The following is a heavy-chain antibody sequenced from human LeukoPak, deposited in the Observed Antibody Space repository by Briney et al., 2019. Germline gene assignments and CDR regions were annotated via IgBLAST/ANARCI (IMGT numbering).Heavy chain of an antibody. J-gene: IGHJ4*02. CDR3: ARQTGSGLFILP. D-gene: IGHD3/OR15-3a*01. CDR1: GGSISSSTYH. V-gene: IGHV4-39*01. Sequence: SETLSLTCSVSGGSISSSTYHWGWIRQPPGKGLEWIASIDYSGSTYYNASLKSQVSISIDTSKNRFSLKLTSVTAADTAVYYCARQTGSGLFILPGGQGTLVTVSS. CDR2: IDYSGST.